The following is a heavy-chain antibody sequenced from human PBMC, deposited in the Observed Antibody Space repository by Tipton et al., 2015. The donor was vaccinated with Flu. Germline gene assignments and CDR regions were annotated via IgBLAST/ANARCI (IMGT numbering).Heavy chain of an antibody. CDR2: IGSAGDT. D-gene: IGHD6-13*01. CDR3: ARGPLPDSNWYNGMDV. V-gene: IGHV3-13*01. CDR1: GFTFSLYD. Sequence: GSLRLSCAASGFTFSLYDIHWVRQVTGKSLEWVSAIGSAGDTHYSDSVKGRFTINRDNVKNSLYLQMSSLRVGGTAVYYCARGPLPDSNWYNGMDVWGQGTTVTVSS. J-gene: IGHJ6*02.